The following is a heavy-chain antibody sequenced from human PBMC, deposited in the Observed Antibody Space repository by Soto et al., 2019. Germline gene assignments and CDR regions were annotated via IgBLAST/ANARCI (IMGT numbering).Heavy chain of an antibody. J-gene: IGHJ4*02. CDR2: ISGSADST. CDR3: VKGGYHYFDY. D-gene: IGHD5-12*01. V-gene: IGHV3-23*01. CDR1: GFTFSSYA. Sequence: PGGSLRLSCAASGFTFSSYAMNWVRQAPGKGLEWVSAISGSADSTYYADSVKGRFTISRDNSKNTLYLQMNSLRAEDTAVYYCVKGGYHYFDYWGQGTLVTVSS.